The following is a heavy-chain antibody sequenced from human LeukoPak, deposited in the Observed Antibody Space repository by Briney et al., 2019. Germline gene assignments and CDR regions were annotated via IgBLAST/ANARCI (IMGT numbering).Heavy chain of an antibody. CDR2: ITPNADRT. CDR3: AIMHGYYDGSGYWVQ. V-gene: IGHV3-23*01. J-gene: IGHJ4*02. Sequence: GGSLRLSCAASGFTFGSYGMSWVRQAPGKGLEWVSFITPNADRTSYADSVEGRFTISRDNPRNTLYMQMNSLRDEDTALYYCAIMHGYYDGSGYWVQWGQGALVTVSS. CDR1: GFTFGSYG. D-gene: IGHD3-22*01.